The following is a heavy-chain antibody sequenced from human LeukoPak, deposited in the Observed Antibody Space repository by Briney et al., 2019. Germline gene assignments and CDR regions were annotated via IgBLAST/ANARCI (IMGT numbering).Heavy chain of an antibody. V-gene: IGHV4-59*01. J-gene: IGHJ4*02. Sequence: SETLSLACTVSGGSISPYYWSWIRQPPGKGLEWIGYIYYSGSTNYNPSLKSRVTISVDTSKNQFSLKLSSVTAADTAAYYCARAYDSSGPFDYWGQGTLVTVSS. CDR1: GGSISPYY. CDR2: IYYSGST. CDR3: ARAYDSSGPFDY. D-gene: IGHD3-22*01.